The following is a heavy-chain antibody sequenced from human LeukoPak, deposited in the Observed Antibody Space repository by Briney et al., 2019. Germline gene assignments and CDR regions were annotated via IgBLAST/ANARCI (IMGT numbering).Heavy chain of an antibody. V-gene: IGHV4-59*01. D-gene: IGHD3-10*01. CDR3: ARTMVREYYPGLDV. J-gene: IGHJ6*02. CDR1: GGSISSYY. CDR2: MCNSEST. Sequence: PSETVSLTCTVSGGSISSYYWSWIRQPPGKGLEWIGYMCNSESTNYNPSLKSRVIISVDMSKNQFSLKLSSVTAADTAVYYCARTMVREYYPGLDVWGQGTTVTVSS.